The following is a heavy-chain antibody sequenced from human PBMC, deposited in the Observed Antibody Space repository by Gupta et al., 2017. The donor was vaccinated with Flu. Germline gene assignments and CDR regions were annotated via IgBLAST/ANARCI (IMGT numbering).Heavy chain of an antibody. Sequence: QEHLVEYGGGWYQPGTTLPPPFAASGSPFRTSALSWVLHAPGKGLEWVALIWNDGSNKYHVDSVKGRFTISRDNSKSTLYRQMNSLRAEDTAVYYCARNGYCTSTSCSFYMDVWGKGTTVTVSS. V-gene: IGHV3-33*01. CDR1: GSPFRTSA. D-gene: IGHD2-2*01. J-gene: IGHJ6*03. CDR2: IWNDGSNK. CDR3: ARNGYCTSTSCSFYMDV.